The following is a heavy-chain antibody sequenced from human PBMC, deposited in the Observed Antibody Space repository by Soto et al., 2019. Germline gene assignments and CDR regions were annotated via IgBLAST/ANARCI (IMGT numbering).Heavy chain of an antibody. V-gene: IGHV1-3*01. CDR2: INAGNGNT. D-gene: IGHD3-10*01. Sequence: GASVKVSCKASGYTFTSYAMHWVRQAPGQRLEWMGWINAGNGNTKYSQKFQGRVTITRDTSASTAYMELSSLRAEDTAVYYCARDSAGIPPYYYYGMDVWGQGTTVTVSS. CDR3: ARDSAGIPPYYYYGMDV. CDR1: GYTFTSYA. J-gene: IGHJ6*02.